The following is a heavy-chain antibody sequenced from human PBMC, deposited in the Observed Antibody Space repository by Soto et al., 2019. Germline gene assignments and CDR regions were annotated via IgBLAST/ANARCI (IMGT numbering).Heavy chain of an antibody. Sequence: SDLLSLTCTVFGGSISSSSYCWGWIRQPPGKGLEGIGRIYYSGSTYYNPSLKSRVTISVDTSKNQFSLKRSSVTAADTAVYYCARSPQGPTGIVVVPAAMAGYYYYYGMDVWGQGTTVTVSS. CDR3: ARSPQGPTGIVVVPAAMAGYYYYYGMDV. CDR2: IYYSGST. D-gene: IGHD2-2*01. J-gene: IGHJ6*02. CDR1: GGSISSSSYC. V-gene: IGHV4-39*01.